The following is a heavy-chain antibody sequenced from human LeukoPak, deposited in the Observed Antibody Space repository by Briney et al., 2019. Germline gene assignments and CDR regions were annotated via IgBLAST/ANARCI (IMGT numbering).Heavy chain of an antibody. Sequence: SVRVSCKASGGTFSSYAISWVRQAPGQGLEWMGRIIPIFGTANYAQKFQGRVTITTDESTSTAYMELSSLRSEDTAVYYCARELGTMIVVVITQVGWFDPWGQGTLVTVSS. D-gene: IGHD3-22*01. CDR3: ARELGTMIVVVITQVGWFDP. J-gene: IGHJ5*02. CDR2: IIPIFGTA. V-gene: IGHV1-69*05. CDR1: GGTFSSYA.